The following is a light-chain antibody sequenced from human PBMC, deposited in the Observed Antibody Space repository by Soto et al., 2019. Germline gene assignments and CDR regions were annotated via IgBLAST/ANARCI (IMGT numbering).Light chain of an antibody. J-gene: IGKJ5*01. CDR3: QQYNSYSIT. V-gene: IGKV1-5*03. CDR2: KAS. Sequence: DIQMTHSPSTLSSSVGDRVTITCRASQSISSWLAWYQQKPGQAPKLLIYKASSLESGVPSRFSGSGSGTEFTLTISSLQPDDFATYYCQQYNSYSITFGQGTRLEIK. CDR1: QSISSW.